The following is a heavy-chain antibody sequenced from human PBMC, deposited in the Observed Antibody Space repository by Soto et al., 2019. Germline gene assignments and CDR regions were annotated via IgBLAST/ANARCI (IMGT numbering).Heavy chain of an antibody. J-gene: IGHJ5*02. D-gene: IGHD3-22*01. CDR1: GYTFTGYC. CDR2: INPNSGGT. CDR3: ARDLYYYDSSGSARGFYP. V-gene: IGHV1-2*04. Sequence: ASVKVCCKASGYTFTGYCMHWVRQAPGQGLEWMGWINPNSGGTNYAQKFQGWVTMTRDTSISTAYMELSRLRSDDTAVYYCARDLYYYDSSGSARGFYPWGQGTLVTVSS.